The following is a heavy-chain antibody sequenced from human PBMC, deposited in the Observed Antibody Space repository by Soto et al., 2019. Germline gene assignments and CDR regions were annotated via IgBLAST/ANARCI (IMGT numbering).Heavy chain of an antibody. V-gene: IGHV2-26*01. J-gene: IGHJ4*02. CDR1: GFSLSNARMG. CDR3: ARIPIIYDILTGYYQSPYYIDY. Sequence: SGPTLVNPTETLTLTCTVSGFSLSNARMGVSWIRQPPGKALEWLAHIFSNDEKSYSTSLKSRLTISKDTSKSQVVLTMTNMDPVDTATYYCARIPIIYDILTGYYQSPYYIDYWGQGTLVTVSS. CDR2: IFSNDEK. D-gene: IGHD3-9*01.